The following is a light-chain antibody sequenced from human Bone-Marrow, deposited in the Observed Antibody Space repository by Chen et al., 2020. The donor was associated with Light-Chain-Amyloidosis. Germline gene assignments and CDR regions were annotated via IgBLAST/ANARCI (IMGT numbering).Light chain of an antibody. V-gene: IGLV3-21*02. Sequence: SYVLTQPSSVSVAPGQTATIACGGNNIGSTSVHWYQQKPGQAPLLVVYDDSDRPSGIPERLSGSNSGNTATLTISRVEAGDEADYYCQVWDRSSDRPVFGGGTKLTVL. CDR2: DDS. CDR1: NIGSTS. J-gene: IGLJ3*02. CDR3: QVWDRSSDRPV.